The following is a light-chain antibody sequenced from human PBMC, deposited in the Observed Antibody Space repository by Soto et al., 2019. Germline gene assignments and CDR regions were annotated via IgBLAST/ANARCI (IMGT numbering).Light chain of an antibody. CDR3: QQYCSSPPYT. CDR2: GAS. Sequence: EIVLTQSPGTLSLSPGERATLSCRASQSVSSSYLAWYQQKPGQAPRLLIYGASSRATGIPARFSGSGSWTDFTLTISRLEPEDLAVYYCQQYCSSPPYTFGPGTKVDSK. J-gene: IGKJ3*01. CDR1: QSVSSSY. V-gene: IGKV3-20*01.